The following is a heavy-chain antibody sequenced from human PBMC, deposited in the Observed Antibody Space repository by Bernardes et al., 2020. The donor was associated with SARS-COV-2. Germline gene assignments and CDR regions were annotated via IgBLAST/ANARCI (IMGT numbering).Heavy chain of an antibody. D-gene: IGHD3-10*01. CDR2: MYHTGST. V-gene: IGHV4-59*01. CDR1: GDSITNSY. CDR3: ARVFLRGVNPWFDT. Sequence: SETLSLTCTVSGDSITNSYLSWIRQAPGPGLAWIAYMYHTGSTHYNPSLKSRLTTSVETSKNQFSLKLSSVTAADTAVYYCARVFLRGVNPWFDTWGQGTLVTVSS. J-gene: IGHJ5*02.